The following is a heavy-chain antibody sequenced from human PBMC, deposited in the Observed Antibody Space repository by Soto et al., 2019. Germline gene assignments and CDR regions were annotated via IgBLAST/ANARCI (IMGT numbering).Heavy chain of an antibody. V-gene: IGHV3-21*01. J-gene: IGHJ6*02. D-gene: IGHD3-10*01. CDR1: GFTFSSYS. Sequence: EVQLVESGGGLVKPGGSLRLSCAASGFTFSSYSMNWVRQAPGKGLEWVSSISSSSSYIYYADSVKGRFTISRDNAKNSPYLQMNSLRAEDTAVYYCARGLTMVRGVMGGMDVWGQGTTVTVSS. CDR2: ISSSSSYI. CDR3: ARGLTMVRGVMGGMDV.